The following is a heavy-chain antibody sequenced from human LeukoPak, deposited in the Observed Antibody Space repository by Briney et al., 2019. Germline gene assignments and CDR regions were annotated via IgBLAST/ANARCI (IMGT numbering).Heavy chain of an antibody. D-gene: IGHD3-22*01. J-gene: IGHJ6*02. CDR3: ARDRHTHTYYYDSSGPYGMDV. V-gene: IGHV4-31*03. CDR1: GGSISSGGYY. CDR2: IYYSGST. Sequence: SQTLSLTCTVSGGSISSGGYYWSWIRQHPGKGLEWIGYIYYSGSTYYNPSLKSRVTISVDTSKNQFSLKLSSATAADTAVYYCARDRHTHTYYYDSSGPYGMDVWGQGTTVTVSS.